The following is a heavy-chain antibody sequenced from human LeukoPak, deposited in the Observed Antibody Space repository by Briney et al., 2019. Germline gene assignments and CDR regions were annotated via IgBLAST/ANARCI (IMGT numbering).Heavy chain of an antibody. CDR1: GFTFDNYA. CDR2: IGDGAGST. CDR3: AKGIQLWFPFDY. J-gene: IGHJ4*02. Sequence: GGSLRLSCAASGFTFDNYAMSWVRQVPGKGLEWVSTIGDGAGSTWYSDSVKGRFTISRDNSKNTLYLQVNSLRAEDTAVYYCAKGIQLWFPFDYWGQGTLVTVSS. D-gene: IGHD5-18*01. V-gene: IGHV3-23*01.